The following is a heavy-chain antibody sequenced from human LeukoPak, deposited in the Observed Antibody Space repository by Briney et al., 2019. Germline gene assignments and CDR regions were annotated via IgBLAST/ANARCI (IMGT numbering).Heavy chain of an antibody. CDR2: IIPIFGTA. J-gene: IGHJ5*02. CDR1: GGTFISYA. Sequence: SVTVSCKASGGTFISYAISWVRQAPGQGVEWMGGIIPIFGTANYAQKFQGRVTITTDESTSTAYMELSSLRSEDTAVYYCARDNYAGANWFDPWGQGTLVTVSS. CDR3: ARDNYAGANWFDP. V-gene: IGHV1-69*05. D-gene: IGHD1-7*01.